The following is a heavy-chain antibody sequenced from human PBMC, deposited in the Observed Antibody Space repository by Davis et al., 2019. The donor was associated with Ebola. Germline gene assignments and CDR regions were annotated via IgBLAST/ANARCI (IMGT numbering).Heavy chain of an antibody. CDR3: ARDLGSSPEHYYYYYGMDV. J-gene: IGHJ6*02. Sequence: PGGSLRLSCAASGFTFSSYSMNWVRQAPGKGLEWVSSISSSSSYIYYADSVKGRFTISRDNAKNSLYLQMNSLRAEDTAVYYCARDLGSSPEHYYYYYGMDVWGQGTTVTVSS. D-gene: IGHD6-6*01. V-gene: IGHV3-21*01. CDR2: ISSSSSYI. CDR1: GFTFSSYS.